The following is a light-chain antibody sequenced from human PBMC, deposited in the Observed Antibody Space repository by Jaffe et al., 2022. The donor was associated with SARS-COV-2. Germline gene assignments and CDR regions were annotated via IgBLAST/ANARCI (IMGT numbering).Light chain of an antibody. CDR2: RNN. CDR3: AAWDGSLSGGV. J-gene: IGLJ3*02. CDR1: SSNIGSNY. Sequence: QSVLTQPPSASGTPGQRVTISCSGSSSNIGSNYVYWYQQLPGTAPQLLIYRNNQRPSGVPDRFSGSKSGTSASLAISGLRSEDEADYYCAAWDGSLSGGVFGGGTKLTVL. V-gene: IGLV1-47*01.